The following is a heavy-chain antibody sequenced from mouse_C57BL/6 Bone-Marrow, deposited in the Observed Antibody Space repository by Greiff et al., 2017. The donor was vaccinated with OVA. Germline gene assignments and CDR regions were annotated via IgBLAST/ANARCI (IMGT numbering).Heavy chain of an antibody. CDR1: GYAFSSYW. V-gene: IGHV1-80*01. Sequence: VQRVESGAELVKPGASVKISCKASGYAFSSYWMNWVKQRPGKGLEWIGQIYPGDGDTNYNGKFKGKATLTADKSSSTAYMQLSSLTSEDSAVYFCARGGLRNAMDYWGQGTSVTVSS. CDR2: IYPGDGDT. CDR3: ARGGLRNAMDY. J-gene: IGHJ4*01. D-gene: IGHD1-1*01.